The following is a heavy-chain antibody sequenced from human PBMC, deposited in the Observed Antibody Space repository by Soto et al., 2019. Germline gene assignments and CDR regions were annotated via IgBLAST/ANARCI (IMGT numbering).Heavy chain of an antibody. V-gene: IGHV3-11*01. CDR2: IDTSSTKI. J-gene: IGHJ4*02. CDR1: GYTFSAYY. CDR3: ASHYDMWSGYLSPVDY. Sequence: GGSLRLSCAASGYTFSAYYMSWIRQAPGKGLEWISYIDTSSTKIYYADSVKGRFTISRDNAKNSLYLEMNSLRDEDTAVYYCASHYDMWSGYLSPVDYWGQGTLVTVSS. D-gene: IGHD3-3*01.